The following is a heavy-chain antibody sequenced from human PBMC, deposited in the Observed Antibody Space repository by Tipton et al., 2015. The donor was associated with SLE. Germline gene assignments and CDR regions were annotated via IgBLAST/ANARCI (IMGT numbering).Heavy chain of an antibody. J-gene: IGHJ2*01. V-gene: IGHV4-39*02. D-gene: IGHD2-2*01. Sequence: TLSLTCTVSGGSISSSSYYWGWIRQPPGKGLEWIGSIYYSGSTYYNPSLKSRVTISVDTSKNQFSLKLSSVTAADTAVYYCARDGGPAAIGYFDLWGRGTLVTVSS. CDR3: ARDGGPAAIGYFDL. CDR1: GGSISSSSYY. CDR2: IYYSGST.